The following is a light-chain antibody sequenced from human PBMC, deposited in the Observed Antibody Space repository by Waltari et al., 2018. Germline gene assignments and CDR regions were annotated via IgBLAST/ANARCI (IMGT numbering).Light chain of an antibody. CDR3: QQYNSYWT. V-gene: IGKV1-5*03. Sequence: ITCRASQSISSWLAWYQQKPGKAPKLLIYKASSLESGVPSRFSDSGSGTEFTLTISSLQPDDFATYYCQQYNSYWTFGQGTKVEIK. CDR1: QSISSW. J-gene: IGKJ1*01. CDR2: KAS.